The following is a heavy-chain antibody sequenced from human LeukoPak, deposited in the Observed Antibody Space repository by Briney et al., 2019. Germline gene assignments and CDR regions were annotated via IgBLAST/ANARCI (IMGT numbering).Heavy chain of an antibody. CDR2: IYYSGST. V-gene: IGHV4-59*01. D-gene: IGHD3-3*01. CDR3: ASRSSIWSGYQDTLYYFDS. Sequence: SETLSLTCTVSVGSISSYYWSWIRQPPGKRLEWIGHIYYSGSTNYNPSLKSRVTISVDTSKNQFSLKLSSVTAADTAVYYCASRSSIWSGYQDTLYYFDSWGQGTLVTVSS. J-gene: IGHJ4*02. CDR1: VGSISSYY.